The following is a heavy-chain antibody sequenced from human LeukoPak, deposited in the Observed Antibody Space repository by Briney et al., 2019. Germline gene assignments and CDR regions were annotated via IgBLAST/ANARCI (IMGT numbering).Heavy chain of an antibody. J-gene: IGHJ4*02. CDR2: INPNSAGT. V-gene: IGHV1-2*02. CDR1: GYTFTEYY. D-gene: IGHD2-2*01. Sequence: ASVKVSCKASGYTFTEYYMHWVRQAPGQGLEWMGWINPNSAGTNCAQKFQGRVTMTRDTSISTGYMELGRLTSDDTAVYYCAYLSPAEDSWGQGTLVTVSS. CDR3: AYLSPAEDS.